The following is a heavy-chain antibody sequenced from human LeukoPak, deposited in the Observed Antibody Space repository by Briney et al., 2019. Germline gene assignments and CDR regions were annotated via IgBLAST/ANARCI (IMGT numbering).Heavy chain of an antibody. V-gene: IGHV3-30*03. J-gene: IGHJ4*02. D-gene: IGHD6-6*01. CDR3: ARDLFPLYSSSSEY. Sequence: PGGSLRLSCAASGFMFNGYSMTWVRQAPGKGLEWVAVISYDGSNKYYADSVKGRFTISRDNSKNTLYLQMNSLRAEDTAVYYCARDLFPLYSSSSEYWGQGTLVTVSS. CDR2: ISYDGSNK. CDR1: GFMFNGYS.